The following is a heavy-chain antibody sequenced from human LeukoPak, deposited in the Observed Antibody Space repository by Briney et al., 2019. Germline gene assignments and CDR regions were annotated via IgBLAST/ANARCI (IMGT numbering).Heavy chain of an antibody. CDR2: ISSSGSNI. D-gene: IGHD5-12*01. CDR1: GFTFSSYE. Sequence: TGGSLRLSCAASGFTFSSYEMNWVRQAPGKGLEWVSYISSSGSNIYYADSVKGRFTISRDNAKNSLYLQMNSLRAEDTAVYYCAREGYSGYDYPFYYYYGMDVWGQGTTVTVSS. J-gene: IGHJ6*02. CDR3: AREGYSGYDYPFYYYYGMDV. V-gene: IGHV3-48*03.